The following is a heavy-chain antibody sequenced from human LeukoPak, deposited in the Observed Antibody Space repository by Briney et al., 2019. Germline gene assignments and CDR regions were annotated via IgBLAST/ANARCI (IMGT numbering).Heavy chain of an antibody. CDR2: VNHSGYT. V-gene: IGHV4-34*01. CDR3: ARQLYGSDY. CDR1: GVSFSTYY. Sequence: SETLSLTCAASGVSFSTYYWSWIRQSPEKGLEWIGEVNHSGYTNYNPSLKSRVTISVDTSKTQFSLKLSSVPAAVTAVYCCARQLYGSDYWGQGTLVTVSS. D-gene: IGHD4-17*01. J-gene: IGHJ4*02.